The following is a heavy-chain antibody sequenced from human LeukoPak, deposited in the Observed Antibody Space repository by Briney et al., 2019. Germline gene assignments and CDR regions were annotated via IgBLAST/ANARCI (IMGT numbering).Heavy chain of an antibody. CDR2: ISAYNGNT. CDR1: GYTFTSYG. J-gene: IGHJ5*02. Sequence: ASVKVSCKASGYTFTSYGISWVRQAPGQGLEWMGWISAYNGNTNYAQKFQGRVTMTRDTSISTAYMELSRLRSDDTAVYYCATTDCGGDCYSLSPWGQGTLVTVSS. V-gene: IGHV1-18*01. CDR3: ATTDCGGDCYSLSP. D-gene: IGHD2-21*02.